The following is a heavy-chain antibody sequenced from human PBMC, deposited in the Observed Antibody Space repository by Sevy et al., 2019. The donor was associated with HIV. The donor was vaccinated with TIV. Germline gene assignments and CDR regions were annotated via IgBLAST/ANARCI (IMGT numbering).Heavy chain of an antibody. CDR2: IYTSGST. CDR3: AREGGEMATGHFDY. J-gene: IGHJ4*02. CDR1: GGSISSYY. Sequence: SETLSLTCTVSGGSISSYYWSWIRQPAGKGLEWIGRIYTSGSTNYNPSLKSRVTMSADTSKNQFSLKLSSVTAADTAVYYCAREGGEMATGHFDYWGQGTLVTVSS. D-gene: IGHD3-16*01. V-gene: IGHV4-4*07.